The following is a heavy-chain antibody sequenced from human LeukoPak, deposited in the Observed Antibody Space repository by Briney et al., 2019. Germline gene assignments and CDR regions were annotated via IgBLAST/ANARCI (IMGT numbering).Heavy chain of an antibody. J-gene: IGHJ4*02. D-gene: IGHD6-19*01. CDR1: GGTFSSYA. CDR3: ARAKGYSSGWYASSYYFDY. CDR2: IIPIFGTA. Sequence: SVKVSCKASGGTFSSYAISWVRQAPGQGLEWMGGIIPIFGTANYAQKFQGRVTITADESTSTAYMELSSPRSEDTAVYYCARAKGYSSGWYASSYYFDYWGQGTLVTVSS. V-gene: IGHV1-69*13.